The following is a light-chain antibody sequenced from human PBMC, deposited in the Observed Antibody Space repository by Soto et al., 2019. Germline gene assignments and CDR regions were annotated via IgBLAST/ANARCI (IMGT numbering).Light chain of an antibody. V-gene: IGLV2-14*01. J-gene: IGLJ1*01. CDR3: SSYTITSIRSV. Sequence: QSALTQPASVSGSPGQSITISCTGTSSDVGGYKYVSWYQQHPGRAPKLVIYEVSNRPSGVSNRFSGSKSGNTASLTISGLQAEDEADYYCSSYTITSIRSVFGTGTKSPS. CDR1: SSDVGGYKY. CDR2: EVS.